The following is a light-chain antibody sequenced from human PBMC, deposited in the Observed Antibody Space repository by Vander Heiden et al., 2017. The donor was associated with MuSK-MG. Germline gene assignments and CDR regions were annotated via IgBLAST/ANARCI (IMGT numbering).Light chain of an antibody. Sequence: EIVMTQSPATLSVSPGERATLSCRASQSVSSNLAWYQQKPGQAPRLLIYGASTRATGSPARFSGSGSGTEFTLTISSLQSEDFAVYYCQQYNNGPPAYTFGQGTKLEIK. J-gene: IGKJ2*01. CDR2: GAS. CDR1: QSVSSN. CDR3: QQYNNGPPAYT. V-gene: IGKV3D-15*01.